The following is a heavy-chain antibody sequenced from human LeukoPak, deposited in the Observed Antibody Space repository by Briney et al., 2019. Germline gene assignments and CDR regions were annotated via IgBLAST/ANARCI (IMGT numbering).Heavy chain of an antibody. J-gene: IGHJ5*02. CDR1: GFTFSSYA. V-gene: IGHV3-23*01. Sequence: PGGSLRLSCAASGFTFSSYAMSWVRQAPGKGREWVSAISGSGGSTYYADSVKGRFTISRDNSKNTLYLQMNSLRAEDTAVYYCANGRLTRHLDILTGYYSDGFDPWGQGTLVTVSS. CDR2: ISGSGGST. D-gene: IGHD3-9*01. CDR3: ANGRLTRHLDILTGYYSDGFDP.